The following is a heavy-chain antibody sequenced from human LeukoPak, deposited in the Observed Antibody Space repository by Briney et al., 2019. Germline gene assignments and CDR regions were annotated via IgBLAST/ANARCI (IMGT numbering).Heavy chain of an antibody. CDR3: ARDLCSSTSCYAEPPFYYYGMDV. Sequence: PGGSLRLSCAASGFTFSSYSMNWVRQAPGKGLEWVSSISSSSSYIYYADSVKGRFTISRDNAKNSLYLQMNSLRVEDTAVYYCARDLCSSTSCYAEPPFYYYGMDVWGKGTTVTVSS. CDR1: GFTFSSYS. CDR2: ISSSSSYI. D-gene: IGHD2-2*01. J-gene: IGHJ6*04. V-gene: IGHV3-21*01.